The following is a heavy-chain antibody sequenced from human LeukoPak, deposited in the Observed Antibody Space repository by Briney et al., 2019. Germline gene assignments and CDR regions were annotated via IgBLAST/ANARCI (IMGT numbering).Heavy chain of an antibody. Sequence: GGSLRLSGAASGFTFSSYSMNWVRQAPGKGLEWVSYISSSSSTIYYADSVKGRFTISRDNAKNSLYLQMNSLRAEDTAVYYCARPFPNYYDSSGFYSWFDPWGQGTLVTVSS. CDR3: ARPFPNYYDSSGFYSWFDP. D-gene: IGHD3-22*01. CDR1: GFTFSSYS. CDR2: ISSSSSTI. J-gene: IGHJ5*02. V-gene: IGHV3-48*01.